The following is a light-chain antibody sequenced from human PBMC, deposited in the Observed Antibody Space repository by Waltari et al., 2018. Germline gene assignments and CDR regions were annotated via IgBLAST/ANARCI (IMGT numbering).Light chain of an antibody. CDR2: DVR. V-gene: IGLV2-14*03. CDR1: SSDLGTSDY. J-gene: IGLJ1*01. Sequence: SALTQPASVSGSPGPSTTIPCTGNSSDLGTSDYVPWYQQHPGNAPKLMIYDVRHRPSGVSNRFSGSKSGDTASLTISGLQAEDEADYYCSSFANSSTFGTGTKVTVL. CDR3: SSFANSST.